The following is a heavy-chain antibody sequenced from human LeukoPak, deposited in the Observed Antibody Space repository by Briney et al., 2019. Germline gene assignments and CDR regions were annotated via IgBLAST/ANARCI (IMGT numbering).Heavy chain of an antibody. CDR2: IYNDGRT. CDR3: ARGGVIDSHFDY. Sequence: PGGSLRLSCAASGFTVSSNYMTWVRQAPGKGLEGGSVIYNDGRTYYAESVKGRFTISRDNSKNTVYLQMNSLRAEDRAVYYCARGGVIDSHFDYWGQGTLVTVSS. V-gene: IGHV3-66*01. CDR1: GFTVSSNY. J-gene: IGHJ4*02. D-gene: IGHD3-3*01.